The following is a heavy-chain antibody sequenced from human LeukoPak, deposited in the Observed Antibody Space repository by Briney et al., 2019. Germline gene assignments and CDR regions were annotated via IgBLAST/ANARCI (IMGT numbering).Heavy chain of an antibody. CDR2: IIPILGIA. CDR3: ARDLGGSYYVDYFDY. CDR1: GGTFSSYA. V-gene: IGHV1-69*04. J-gene: IGHJ4*02. Sequence: ASVKVSCKASGGTFSSYAISWVRQAPGQGLEWMGRIIPILGIANYAQKFQGRVTITADKSTSTAYMELSSLRSEDTAVYYCARDLGGSYYVDYFDYWGQGTLVTVYS. D-gene: IGHD1-26*01.